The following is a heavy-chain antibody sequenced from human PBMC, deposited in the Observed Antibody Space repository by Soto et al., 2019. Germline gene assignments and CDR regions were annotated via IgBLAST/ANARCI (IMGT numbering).Heavy chain of an antibody. CDR2: IKQDGSEK. D-gene: IGHD6-6*01. CDR1: GFAFSSYW. J-gene: IGHJ4*02. V-gene: IGHV3-7*01. CDR3: ARQIAARPEDY. Sequence: PGGSLRLSCAASGFAFSSYWMSWVRQAPGKGLEWVANIKQDGSEKYYVDSVKGRFTISRDNAKNSLYLQMNSLRAEDTAVYYCARQIAARPEDYWGQGTLVTVSS.